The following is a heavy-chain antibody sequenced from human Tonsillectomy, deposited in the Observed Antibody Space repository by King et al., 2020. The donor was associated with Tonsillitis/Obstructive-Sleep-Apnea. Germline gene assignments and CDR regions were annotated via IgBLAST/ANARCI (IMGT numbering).Heavy chain of an antibody. D-gene: IGHD1-26*01. CDR3: ARRSGSYYRGSCDH. CDR1: GYSFTSYW. V-gene: IGHV5-51*01. CDR2: IHPGDSDT. Sequence: VQLVQSGAEVKKPGEALKISCKASGYSFTSYWIDWVRQMPGKGLEWLGIIHPGDSDTRYSPSFQGQVTISVDKSVNTAYLQWSSLQASDTAMYYCARRSGSYYRGSCDHWGQGTLVTVSS. J-gene: IGHJ5*02.